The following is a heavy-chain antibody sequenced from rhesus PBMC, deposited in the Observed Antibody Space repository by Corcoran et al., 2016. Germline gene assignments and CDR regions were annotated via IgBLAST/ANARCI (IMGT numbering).Heavy chain of an antibody. CDR2: IYGGSGST. CDR3: AREGRIYSLFDY. CDR1: GYSISSGYG. J-gene: IGHJ4*01. Sequence: QVQLQESGPGLVKPSETLSLTCAVSGYSISSGYGWGWIRQPPGKGLEWIGQIYGGSGSTYYNPSPTSRFTVSKDTSKNQFSLKLSSVTAADTAVYYCAREGRIYSLFDYWGQGVLVTVSS. V-gene: IGHV4-127*01. D-gene: IGHD2-27*01.